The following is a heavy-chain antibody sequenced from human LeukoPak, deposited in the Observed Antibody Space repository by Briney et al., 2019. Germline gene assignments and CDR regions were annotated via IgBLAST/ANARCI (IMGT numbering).Heavy chain of an antibody. D-gene: IGHD2-2*01. CDR3: AIGRRCSSTSCSPFDY. J-gene: IGHJ4*02. CDR1: GGTFSSYA. V-gene: IGHV1-69*05. CDR2: IIPIFGTA. Sequence: GASVKVSCKACGGTFSSYAISWVRQAPGQGLEWMGGIIPIFGTANYAQKFQGRVTITTDESTSTAYMELSSLRSEDTAVYYCAIGRRCSSTSCSPFDYWGQGTLVTVSS.